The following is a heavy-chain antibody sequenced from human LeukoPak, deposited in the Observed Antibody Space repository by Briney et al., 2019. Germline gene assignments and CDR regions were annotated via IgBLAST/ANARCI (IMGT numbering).Heavy chain of an antibody. CDR3: ATGAEMDRGVIINGHLDY. V-gene: IGHV3-33*03. D-gene: IGHD3-10*01. CDR1: GFTFSTYG. CDR2: IWDDGTNK. Sequence: AGGSLRLSCAASGFTFSTYGMHWVRQAPGKGLAWVAVIWDDGTNKYYADSVKGRFTISRDNGKNSLYLEMSSLRAEDTAVYYCATGAEMDRGVIINGHLDYWGQGTLVTASS. J-gene: IGHJ4*02.